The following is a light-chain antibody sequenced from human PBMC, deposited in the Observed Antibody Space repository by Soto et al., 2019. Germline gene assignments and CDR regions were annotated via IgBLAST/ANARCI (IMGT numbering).Light chain of an antibody. Sequence: QSALTQPASVSGSPGQSITISCTGTNSDVGGYNYVSWYQQHPGKPPKLMIYDVSNRPSGVSNRFSGSKSGNTASLTISGLQAEDEADYYCSSYSSSTTHVVFGGGTKLTVL. CDR3: SSYSSSTTHVV. CDR1: NSDVGGYNY. J-gene: IGLJ2*01. V-gene: IGLV2-14*01. CDR2: DVS.